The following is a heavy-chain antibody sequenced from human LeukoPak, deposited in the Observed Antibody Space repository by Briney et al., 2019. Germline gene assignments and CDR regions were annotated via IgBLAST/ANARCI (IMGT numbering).Heavy chain of an antibody. V-gene: IGHV4-59*01. CDR1: GGSISSYY. CDR2: TYYSGST. CDR3: ARGGYDSSGYYSGNDY. J-gene: IGHJ4*02. Sequence: PSETLSLTCTVSGGSISSYYWSWIRQPPGKGLEWIGYTYYSGSTNYNPSLKSRVTISVDTSKNQFSLKLSSVTAADTAVYYCARGGYDSSGYYSGNDYWGQGTLVTVSS. D-gene: IGHD3-22*01.